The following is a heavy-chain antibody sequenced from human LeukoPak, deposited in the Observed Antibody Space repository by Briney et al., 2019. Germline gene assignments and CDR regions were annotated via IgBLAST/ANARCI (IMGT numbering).Heavy chain of an antibody. CDR2: SSYSGST. CDR3: ARGYSLYDSSGYWTY. CDR1: GGSISSYY. D-gene: IGHD3-22*01. Sequence: PSETLSLTCTVSGGSISSYYWSWIRQPPGKRLEWIGYSSYSGSTNYNPSLKSRVTISVDTSKNQFSLKLSSVTAADTAVYYCARGYSLYDSSGYWTYWGQGTLVTVSS. J-gene: IGHJ4*02. V-gene: IGHV4-59*01.